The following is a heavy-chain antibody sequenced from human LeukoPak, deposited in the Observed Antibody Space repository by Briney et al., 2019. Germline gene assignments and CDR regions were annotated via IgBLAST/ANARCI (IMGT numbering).Heavy chain of an antibody. CDR1: GYTFTSYG. CDR2: VSAYNGNT. V-gene: IGHV1-18*04. Sequence: GASVKVSCKASGYTFTSYGISWVRQAPGRGLEWMGWVSAYNGNTNYAQKLQGRVTMTTDTSTSTAYMELRSLRSDDTAVYYCARDPPPLLWFGELSPYYYGMDVWGKGTTVTVSS. J-gene: IGHJ6*04. CDR3: ARDPPPLLWFGELSPYYYGMDV. D-gene: IGHD3-10*01.